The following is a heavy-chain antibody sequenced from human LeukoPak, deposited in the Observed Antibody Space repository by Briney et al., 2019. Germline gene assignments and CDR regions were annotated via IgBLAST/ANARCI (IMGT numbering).Heavy chain of an antibody. V-gene: IGHV4-59*08. J-gene: IGHJ4*02. CDR2: IYYSGST. D-gene: IGHD4-17*01. CDR1: GGSISNYY. Sequence: SETLSLTCTVSGGSISNYYWSWIRQPPGKGLEWIGYIYYSGSTNYNPSLKSRVTISVDTSKNQFSLKLSSVTAADTAVYYCARRTVTTFIDYWGQGTLVTVSS. CDR3: ARRTVTTFIDY.